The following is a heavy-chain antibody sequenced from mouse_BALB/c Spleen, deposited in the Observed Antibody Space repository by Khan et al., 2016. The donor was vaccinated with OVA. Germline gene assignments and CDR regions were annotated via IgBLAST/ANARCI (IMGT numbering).Heavy chain of an antibody. D-gene: IGHD4-1*01. J-gene: IGHJ4*01. CDR1: GYSITRDYA. Sequence: EVQLQESGPGLVKPSQSLSLTCTVTGYSITRDYAWNWIRQFPGNKLEWMGYISNSGSTSYNPYLKSRISITRDTSKNQFFLQLDSITTEDTATDDCASELGRYYAMDYWGQGTSVTVSS. CDR3: ASELGRYYAMDY. CDR2: ISNSGST. V-gene: IGHV3-2*02.